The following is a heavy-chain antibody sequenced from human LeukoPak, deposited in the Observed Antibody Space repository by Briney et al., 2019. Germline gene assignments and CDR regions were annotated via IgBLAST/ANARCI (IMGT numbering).Heavy chain of an antibody. CDR3: ARELVVRAGDYFDN. V-gene: IGHV3-74*01. CDR1: GFTFSSHW. D-gene: IGHD2-2*01. CDR2: INGDGSSI. J-gene: IGHJ4*02. Sequence: GGSLRLSCAASGFTFSSHWMHWVRQAPGKGLVWVARINGDGSSIRYADSVKGRFTISRDNAKNTLFLQMSSLRDEDTAVYSCARELVVRAGDYFDNWGQGTLVTVSS.